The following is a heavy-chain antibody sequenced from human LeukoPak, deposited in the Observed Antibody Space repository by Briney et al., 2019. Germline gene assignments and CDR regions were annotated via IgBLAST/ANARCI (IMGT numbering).Heavy chain of an antibody. CDR2: ISGSGGST. CDR3: AKDLSGSYVSAEYFQH. D-gene: IGHD1-26*01. J-gene: IGHJ1*01. CDR1: GFTFSSYA. V-gene: IGHV3-23*01. Sequence: GGSLRLSCAASGFTFSSYAMSWVRQAPGKGLEWVSAISGSGGSTYYADSVKGRFTISRDNSKNTLYLQMNSLRAEDTAVYYCAKDLSGSYVSAEYFQHWGQGTLVTVSS.